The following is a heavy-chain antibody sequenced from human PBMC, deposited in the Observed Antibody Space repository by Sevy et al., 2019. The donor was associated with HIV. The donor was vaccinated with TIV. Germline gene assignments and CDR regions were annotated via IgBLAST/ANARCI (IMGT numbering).Heavy chain of an antibody. D-gene: IGHD6-13*01. Sequence: GGSLRLSCAASGFTFSSYWMSWVRQAPGKGLEWVATMKEDGSVRNYVDSVKGRFTISRDNAKNSLYLQMNSLRAEDTAVYYCASEKEQLVLWPYYGMDVWGQGTTVTVSS. CDR2: MKEDGSVR. V-gene: IGHV3-7*01. J-gene: IGHJ6*02. CDR3: ASEKEQLVLWPYYGMDV. CDR1: GFTFSSYW.